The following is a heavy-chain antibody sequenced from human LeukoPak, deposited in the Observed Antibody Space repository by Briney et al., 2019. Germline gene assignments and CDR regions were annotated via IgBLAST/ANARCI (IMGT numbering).Heavy chain of an antibody. D-gene: IGHD3-10*01. Sequence: PSETLSLTCSVSGASIHNHYWSWIRQPPGKALEWIGYVSDSETTNYNPSLKSRVSMSVDTSKNEFSLRLSSVTAADTALYYCATRPAETTWFGVFDYWSRGTLVTVSS. V-gene: IGHV4-59*11. CDR1: GASIHNHY. CDR3: ATRPAETTWFGVFDY. J-gene: IGHJ4*02. CDR2: VSDSETT.